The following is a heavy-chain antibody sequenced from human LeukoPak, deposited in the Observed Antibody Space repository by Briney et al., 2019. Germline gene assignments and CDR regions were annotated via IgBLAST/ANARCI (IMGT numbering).Heavy chain of an antibody. Sequence: PGGSLRLSCAASGFTISGHWMSWVRQAPGKGLEWLANIKQDGSVKNYVGSVKGRFTISRDNAENSLYLQMHSLRAEDTAVYYCARLSSRDPLHYWGQGTLVTVSS. J-gene: IGHJ4*02. D-gene: IGHD2-21*02. CDR2: IKQDGSVK. CDR1: GFTISGHW. V-gene: IGHV3-7*03. CDR3: ARLSSRDPLHY.